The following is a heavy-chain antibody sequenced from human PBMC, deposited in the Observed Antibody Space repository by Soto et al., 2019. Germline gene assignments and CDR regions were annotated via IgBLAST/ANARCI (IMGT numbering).Heavy chain of an antibody. CDR2: IYYSGST. D-gene: IGHD3-22*01. CDR1: GGSVSSGSNY. Sequence: SETLSLTCTVSGGSVSSGSNYWSWIRQPPGKGLEWIGYIYYSGSTNYNPSLKSRVTISVDTSKNQFSLKLSSVTAADTAVYYCARGPFYYDSSGYYFLFDYWGQGTLVTVSS. V-gene: IGHV4-61*01. CDR3: ARGPFYYDSSGYYFLFDY. J-gene: IGHJ4*02.